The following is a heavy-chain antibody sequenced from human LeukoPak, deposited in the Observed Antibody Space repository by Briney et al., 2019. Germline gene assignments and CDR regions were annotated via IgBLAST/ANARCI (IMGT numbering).Heavy chain of an antibody. CDR3: TTSGGGWDYFDF. CDR1: GFTFSNAW. CDR2: IKRKSDGGTT. V-gene: IGHV3-15*01. D-gene: IGHD6-19*01. J-gene: IGHJ4*02. Sequence: PGGSLRLSCAASGFTFSNAWMTWVHQVPGKGLEWVGRIKRKSDGGTTDYAAPVKGRFTISRDDSKNMLYLQMNNLKTEDTSVYYCTTSGGGWDYFDFWGQGTLVTVSS.